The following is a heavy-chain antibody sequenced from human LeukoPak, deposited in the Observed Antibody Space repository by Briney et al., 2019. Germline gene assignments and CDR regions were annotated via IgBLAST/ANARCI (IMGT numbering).Heavy chain of an antibody. CDR3: AKEDHSSGRAGTFDI. CDR1: GFTFSRYP. J-gene: IGHJ3*02. V-gene: IGHV3-30*04. D-gene: IGHD6-19*01. Sequence: GGSLRLSCEASGFTFSRYPMHWVRQAPGKGLEWVAGISDDGRGTYYADSVKGRFTISRDNSKNSLYLQLNSLRPEDTAMYYCAKEDHSSGRAGTFDIWGQGTMVTVSS. CDR2: ISDDGRGT.